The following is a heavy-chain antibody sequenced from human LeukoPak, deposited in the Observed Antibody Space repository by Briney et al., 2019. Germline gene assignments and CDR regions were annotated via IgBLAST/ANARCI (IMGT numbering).Heavy chain of an antibody. Sequence: GGSLRLSCAASGFTFSSYAMSWVHQAPGKGLEWVSAISGSGGSTYYADSVKGRFTISRDNSKNTLYLQMNSLRAEDTAVYYCAKRPYDFWSYYYYYYMDVCGKGTTVTVYS. CDR3: AKRPYDFWSYYYYYYMDV. CDR1: GFTFSSYA. V-gene: IGHV3-23*01. D-gene: IGHD3-3*01. J-gene: IGHJ6*03. CDR2: ISGSGGST.